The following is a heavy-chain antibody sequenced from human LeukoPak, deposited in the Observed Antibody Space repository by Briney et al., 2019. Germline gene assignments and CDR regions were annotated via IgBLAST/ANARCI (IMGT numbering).Heavy chain of an antibody. Sequence: SETLSLTCTVSGVSISSYYWSWIRQPPGKGLEWIGYMYYSGSPNYNPSLKSRVTISVDTSKNQFSLKLASVTAADTAVYYCARQGCSGGSCLDAFDIWGQGTMVTVSS. CDR3: ARQGCSGGSCLDAFDI. CDR1: GVSISSYY. D-gene: IGHD2-15*01. CDR2: MYYSGSP. V-gene: IGHV4-59*08. J-gene: IGHJ3*02.